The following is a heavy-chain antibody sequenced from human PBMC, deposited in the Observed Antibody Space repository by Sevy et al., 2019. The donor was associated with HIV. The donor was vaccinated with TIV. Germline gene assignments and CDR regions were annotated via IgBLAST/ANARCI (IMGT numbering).Heavy chain of an antibody. V-gene: IGHV1-69*10. J-gene: IGHJ4*02. CDR1: GGSLSDYG. D-gene: IGHD2-21*01. CDR3: ASVRPCGGDCYFFGS. Sequence: ASVKVSCKASGGSLSDYGMNWVRQAPGQGLEWTGGIIPRVGLTNYAQKFHDRVTITADESTSTVYIEVRRLTSEDTGVYYCASVRPCGGDCYFFGSWGQGTLVTVSS. CDR2: IIPRVGLT.